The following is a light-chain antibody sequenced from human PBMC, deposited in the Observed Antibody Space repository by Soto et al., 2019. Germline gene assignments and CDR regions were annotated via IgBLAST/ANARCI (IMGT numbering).Light chain of an antibody. CDR2: DAS. V-gene: IGKV3-11*01. Sequence: EIVLTQSPATLSLSPGERATLSCRASQSVSSYLAWYQQKPGQAPRLLIYDASNRATGIPARFSGSGSGTDFTITISSLEPEDVTVYYCQQRSNWPSWTFGQGTKVEIK. J-gene: IGKJ1*01. CDR3: QQRSNWPSWT. CDR1: QSVSSY.